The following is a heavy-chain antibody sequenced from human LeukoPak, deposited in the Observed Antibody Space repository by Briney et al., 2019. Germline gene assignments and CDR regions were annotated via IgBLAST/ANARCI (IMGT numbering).Heavy chain of an antibody. CDR1: GYTFTGYY. Sequence: ASVKVSCKASGYTFTGYYMHWVRQAPGQGLEWMGWINPNSGGTNYAQKFQGRVTMTRDTSISTAYMELSRLRSEDTAVYYCARGGYCSSTSCFNWFDPWGQGTLVTVSS. CDR3: ARGGYCSSTSCFNWFDP. CDR2: INPNSGGT. J-gene: IGHJ5*02. D-gene: IGHD2-2*01. V-gene: IGHV1-2*02.